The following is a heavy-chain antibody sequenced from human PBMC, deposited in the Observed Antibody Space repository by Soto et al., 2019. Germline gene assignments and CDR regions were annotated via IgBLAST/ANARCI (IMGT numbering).Heavy chain of an antibody. J-gene: IGHJ6*02. V-gene: IGHV3-30-3*01. CDR3: ARDERPLSGYDIYYYYYGMDV. CDR1: GFTFSSYA. Sequence: GGSLRLSCAASGFTFSSYAMHWVRQAPGKGLEWVAVISYDGSNKYYADSVKGRFTISRDNSKNTLYLQMNSLRAEDTAVYYCARDERPLSGYDIYYYYYGMDVWGQGTTVTVSS. D-gene: IGHD5-12*01. CDR2: ISYDGSNK.